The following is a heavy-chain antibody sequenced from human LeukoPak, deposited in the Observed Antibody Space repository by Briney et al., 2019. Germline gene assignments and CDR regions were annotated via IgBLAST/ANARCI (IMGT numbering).Heavy chain of an antibody. Sequence: SETLSLTCAVYGGSFSGYYWSWIRQPPGKGLEWIGEINHSGSTNYNPSLKSRVTISVDTSKNQFSLKLSSVTAADTAVYYCARGLALIGYWGQGTLVTVSS. CDR1: GGSFSGYY. CDR2: INHSGST. CDR3: ARGLALIGY. V-gene: IGHV4-34*01. J-gene: IGHJ4*02.